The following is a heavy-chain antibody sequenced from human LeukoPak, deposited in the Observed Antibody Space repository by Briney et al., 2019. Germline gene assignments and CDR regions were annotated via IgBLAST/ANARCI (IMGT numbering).Heavy chain of an antibody. J-gene: IGHJ4*02. CDR1: GSTFITYA. CDR2: ISYDGSNK. CDR3: ARSQQLVLDY. D-gene: IGHD6-13*01. Sequence: PGGSLKLSWPALGSTFITYAMHWARRPRGKGWGWVAVISYDGSNKYYADSVKGRFTISRDNSKNTLYLQMNSLRAEDAAVYYCARSQQLVLDYWGQGTLVTVSS. V-gene: IGHV3-30-3*01.